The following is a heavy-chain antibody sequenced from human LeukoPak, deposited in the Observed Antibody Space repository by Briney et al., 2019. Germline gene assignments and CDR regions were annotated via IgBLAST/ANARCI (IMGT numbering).Heavy chain of an antibody. CDR2: TRYDESNK. J-gene: IGHJ3*01. CDR3: AKDRRPAAPPFPALDL. CDR1: GFSFRTYG. V-gene: IGHV3-30*02. D-gene: IGHD2-2*01. Sequence: GGSLRLSCAASGFSFRTYGMHWVRQAPGKGLEWVAFTRYDESNKFYRDSVKGRFTISRDNSKNTLYLQMNSLRTEDTALYYCAKDRRPAAPPFPALDLWGQGTMVTVSS.